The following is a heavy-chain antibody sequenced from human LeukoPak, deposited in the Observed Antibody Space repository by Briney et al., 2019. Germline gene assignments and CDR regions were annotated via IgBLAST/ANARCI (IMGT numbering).Heavy chain of an antibody. CDR2: IKSKTDGGTT. CDR1: GFTFSNAW. V-gene: IGHV3-15*01. D-gene: IGHD1-14*01. J-gene: IGHJ6*03. Sequence: GRSLRLSCAASGFTFSNAWMSWVRQPPGKGLEWVGRIKSKTDGGTTDYAAPVKGRFTISRDDSKNTLYLQMNSLKTEDTAVYYCTTSSNRVYYYYYYMDVWGKGTTVTISS. CDR3: TTSSNRVYYYYYYMDV.